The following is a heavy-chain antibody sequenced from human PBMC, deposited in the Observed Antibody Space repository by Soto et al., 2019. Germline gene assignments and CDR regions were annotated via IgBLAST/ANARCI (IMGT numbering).Heavy chain of an antibody. CDR2: IYYSGST. J-gene: IGHJ5*02. Sequence: QVQLQESGPGLVKPSQTLSLTCTVSGGSISSGGYYWSWIRQHPGKGLEWIGYIYYSGSTYYNPSLKSRVTISADTSKNQFSLKLSSVTAADTAVYYCAGAKTSYSSNWFDPWGQGTLVTVSS. V-gene: IGHV4-31*03. D-gene: IGHD6-13*01. CDR1: GGSISSGGYY. CDR3: AGAKTSYSSNWFDP.